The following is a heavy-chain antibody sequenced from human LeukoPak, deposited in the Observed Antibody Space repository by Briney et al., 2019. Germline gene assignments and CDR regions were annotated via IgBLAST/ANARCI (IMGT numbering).Heavy chain of an antibody. CDR3: ATQDADRFFHPTDWFDP. Sequence: SETLSLTCSVSGGSISCSSYYSGWIRQPPGTGLEWIGSIYYSGSTYYNPSLKSRVTISVDTSKNQFSLKLSSMIAADTAVYYCATQDADRFFHPTDWFDPWGQGTLVTVSS. CDR2: IYYSGST. J-gene: IGHJ5*02. D-gene: IGHD3-3*01. V-gene: IGHV4-39*01. CDR1: GGSISCSSYY.